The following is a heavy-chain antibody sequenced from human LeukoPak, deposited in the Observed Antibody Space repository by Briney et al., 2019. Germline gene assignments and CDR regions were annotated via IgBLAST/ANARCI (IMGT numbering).Heavy chain of an antibody. V-gene: IGHV4-39*07. D-gene: IGHD3-10*01. CDR2: IYYTGTT. CDR1: GGSISSSSYY. CDR3: ARLRGAMVRGVFDY. J-gene: IGHJ4*02. Sequence: SETLSLTCTVSGGSISSSSYYWGWIRQPPGKGLEWIGSIYYTGTTYHNPSLKSRLTMSKDMSKNQFSLKLSSVTAADTAVYYCARLRGAMVRGVFDYWGQGTLVTVSS.